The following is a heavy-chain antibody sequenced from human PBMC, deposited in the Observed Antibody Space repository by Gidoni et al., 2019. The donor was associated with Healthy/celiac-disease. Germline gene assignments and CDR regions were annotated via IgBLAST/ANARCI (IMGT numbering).Heavy chain of an antibody. J-gene: IGHJ3*02. CDR1: GYTFTSYY. V-gene: IGHV1-46*01. Sequence: QVQLVQSGAEVKKPGPSVKVSCKASGYTFTSYYMHWVRQAPGQGHEWMGIINPRGGSTSYAQKFQGRVTMTRDTSTSTVYMELSSLRSEDTAVYYCARVLYDFWSGYSKRDDAFDIWGQGTMVTVSS. CDR2: INPRGGST. CDR3: ARVLYDFWSGYSKRDDAFDI. D-gene: IGHD3-3*01.